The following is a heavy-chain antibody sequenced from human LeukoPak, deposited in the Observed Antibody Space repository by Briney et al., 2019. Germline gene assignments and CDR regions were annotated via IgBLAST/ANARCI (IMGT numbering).Heavy chain of an antibody. CDR1: GFTFSSYW. CDR2: IKQDGSEK. J-gene: IGHJ3*02. CDR3: ARDPLWRSDAFDI. D-gene: IGHD3-10*01. V-gene: IGHV3-7*01. Sequence: PGGSLRLSCAASGFTFSSYWMSWVRQAPGKGLEWVANIKQDGSEKYYVDSVKGRFTISRDNAKNSLYLQMNSLRAEDTAVYYCARDPLWRSDAFDIWGQGTMVTVSS.